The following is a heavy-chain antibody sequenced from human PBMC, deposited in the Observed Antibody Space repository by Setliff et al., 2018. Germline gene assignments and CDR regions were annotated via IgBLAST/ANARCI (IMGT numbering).Heavy chain of an antibody. Sequence: GGSLRLSCAASGFTFSDYYMTWIRQAPGKGLEWISYISGSGGIIKYADSVKGRFTVSRDNANSSLFLQMNSLRAEDTAVYYCARAGGGHIVVATFDFDIWGQGTMVTVSS. CDR2: ISGSGGII. CDR1: GFTFSDYY. J-gene: IGHJ3*02. CDR3: ARAGGGHIVVATFDFDI. V-gene: IGHV3-11*04. D-gene: IGHD2-21*01.